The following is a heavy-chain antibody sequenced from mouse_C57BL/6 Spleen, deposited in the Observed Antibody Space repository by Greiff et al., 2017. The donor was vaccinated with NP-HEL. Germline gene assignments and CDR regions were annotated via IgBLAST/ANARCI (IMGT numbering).Heavy chain of an antibody. CDR3: ARSEAHYYAMDY. Sequence: QVQLQQPGAELVRPGSSVKLSCKASGYTFTSYWMHWVKQRPIQGLEWIGNIDPSDSETHYNQKFKDKATLTVDKSSSTAYMQLSSLTSEDSAVYDCARSEAHYYAMDYWGQGTSVTVSS. J-gene: IGHJ4*01. CDR2: IDPSDSET. CDR1: GYTFTSYW. V-gene: IGHV1-52*01.